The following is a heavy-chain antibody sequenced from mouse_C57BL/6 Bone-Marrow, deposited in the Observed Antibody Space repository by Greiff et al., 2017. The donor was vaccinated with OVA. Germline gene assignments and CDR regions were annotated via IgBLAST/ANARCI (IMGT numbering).Heavy chain of an antibody. D-gene: IGHD1-1*01. J-gene: IGHJ2*01. CDR3: ARIPITTVEYVDY. CDR2: INPSSGYT. V-gene: IGHV1-7*01. Sequence: QVQLKESGAELAKPGASVKLSCKASGYTFTSYWMHWVKQRPGQGLEWIGYINPSSGYTKYNQKFKDKATLTADKSSSTAYMQLSSLTYEDSAVYYCARIPITTVEYVDYWGQGTTLTVSS. CDR1: GYTFTSYW.